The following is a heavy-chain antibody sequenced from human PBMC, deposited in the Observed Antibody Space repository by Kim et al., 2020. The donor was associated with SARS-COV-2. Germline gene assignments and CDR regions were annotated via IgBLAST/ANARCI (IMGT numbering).Heavy chain of an antibody. CDR1: GFTFSSYA. Sequence: GGSLRLSCAASGFTFSSYAMSWVRQAPGKGLEWVSAISGSGGSTYYADSVKGRFTISRDNSKNTLYLQMNSLRAEDTAVYYCAKDESSYDFWSGYYDAFDIWGQGTMVTVSS. V-gene: IGHV3-23*01. CDR3: AKDESSYDFWSGYYDAFDI. CDR2: ISGSGGST. J-gene: IGHJ3*02. D-gene: IGHD3-3*01.